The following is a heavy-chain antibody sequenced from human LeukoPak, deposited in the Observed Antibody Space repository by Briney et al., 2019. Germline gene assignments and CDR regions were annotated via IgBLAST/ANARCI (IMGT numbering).Heavy chain of an antibody. J-gene: IGHJ5*02. Sequence: PGGSLRLSCAASGFTFDDYAMHWVRQAPGKGLEWVSLIAGDGANTYYADSVRGRFATSRDNSRNSLYLHMNRLRAEDTALYYCAKAHRHRWELISSWGQGSLVTVSS. CDR3: AKAHRHRWELISS. CDR2: IAGDGANT. CDR1: GFTFDDYA. D-gene: IGHD1-26*01. V-gene: IGHV3-43*02.